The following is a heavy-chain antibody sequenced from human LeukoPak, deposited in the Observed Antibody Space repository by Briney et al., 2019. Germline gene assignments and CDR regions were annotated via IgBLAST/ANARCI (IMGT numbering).Heavy chain of an antibody. J-gene: IGHJ4*02. CDR3: ARDLGVLWFGESNPFDY. V-gene: IGHV3-7*01. CDR1: GFTFSSYW. CDR2: IKQDGSEK. D-gene: IGHD3-10*01. Sequence: GGSLRLSCAASGFTFSSYWMSWVRQAPGKGLEWVANIKQDGSEKYYVDSVKGRFTISRDNAKNSLYLQMNSLGAEDTAVYYCARDLGVLWFGESNPFDYWGQGTLVTVSS.